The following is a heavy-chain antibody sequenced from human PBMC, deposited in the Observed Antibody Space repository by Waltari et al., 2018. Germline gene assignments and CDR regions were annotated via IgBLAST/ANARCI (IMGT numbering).Heavy chain of an antibody. D-gene: IGHD2-2*01. CDR3: ARMQLYCSSTSCYFDY. CDR2: IDWDDDK. Sequence: QVTLKESGPALVKPTQTLTLTCTFSGFSLSTSGMRVSWIRQPPGKALEWLARIDWDDDKFYSTSLKTRRTISKDTSKNQVVLTMTNMDPVDTATYYCARMQLYCSSTSCYFDYWGQGTLVTVSS. CDR1: GFSLSTSGMR. V-gene: IGHV2-70*04. J-gene: IGHJ4*02.